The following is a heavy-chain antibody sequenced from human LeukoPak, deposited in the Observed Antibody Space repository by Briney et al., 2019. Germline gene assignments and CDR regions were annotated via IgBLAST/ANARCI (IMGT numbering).Heavy chain of an antibody. CDR1: GFSFSSYS. V-gene: IGHV3-21*01. J-gene: IGHJ4*02. CDR3: ARDLSRYCSGGSCFSPFDY. Sequence: PGGSLRLSCAASGFSFSSYSMNWVRQAPGKGLEWVSSISSSSSYIYYADSVKGRFTISRDNAKNSLYLQMNSLRAEDTAVYYCARDLSRYCSGGSCFSPFDYWGQGTLVTVSS. D-gene: IGHD2-15*01. CDR2: ISSSSSYI.